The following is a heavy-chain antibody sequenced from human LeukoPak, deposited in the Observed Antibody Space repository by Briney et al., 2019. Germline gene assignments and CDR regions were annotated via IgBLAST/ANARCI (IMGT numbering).Heavy chain of an antibody. Sequence: SETLSLTCTVSGGSISSSTYYWDWIRQPPGKGPEWIGSIYYSGSTYYDPSLKSRVTISADTSKNQFSLRLGSVTAADTAVYYCARRDNWFEPWGQGTLVTVSS. CDR2: IYYSGST. CDR3: ARRDNWFEP. V-gene: IGHV4-39*01. J-gene: IGHJ5*02. CDR1: GGSISSSTYY.